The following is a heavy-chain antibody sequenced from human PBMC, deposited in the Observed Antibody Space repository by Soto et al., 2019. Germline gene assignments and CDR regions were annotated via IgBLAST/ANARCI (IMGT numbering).Heavy chain of an antibody. J-gene: IGHJ4*02. CDR2: ISDRGDGT. CDR3: AGGGTYRWCHLEF. CDR1: GFIVSIQA. D-gene: IGHD2-21*01. Sequence: PGWGLTLSCAASGFIVSIQAMCWVRQGAGKGLEWVLCISDRGDGTFLLDSVRGRFAISRDNSENMFCFHMSRLRAEDTVIHCFAGGGTYRWCHLEFWGQGPQVTVSS. V-gene: IGHV3-23*01.